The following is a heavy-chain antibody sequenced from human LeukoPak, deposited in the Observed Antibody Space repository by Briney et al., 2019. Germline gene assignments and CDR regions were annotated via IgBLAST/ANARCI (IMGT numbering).Heavy chain of an antibody. J-gene: IGHJ4*02. Sequence: SETLSLTCTVSGGSISSYYWSWIRQPPGKGLEWIGEINHSGSTNYNPSLKSRVTISVDTSKNQFSLKLSSVTAADTAVYYCARGNGDIVVVVAGQYYFDYWGQGTLVTVSS. CDR2: INHSGST. D-gene: IGHD2-15*01. V-gene: IGHV4-34*01. CDR1: GGSISSYY. CDR3: ARGNGDIVVVVAGQYYFDY.